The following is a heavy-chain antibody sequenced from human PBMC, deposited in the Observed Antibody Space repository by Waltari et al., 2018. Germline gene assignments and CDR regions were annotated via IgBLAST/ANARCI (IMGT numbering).Heavy chain of an antibody. CDR3: AREACSGGACYSHDY. CDR2: INPNRGVT. CDR1: GYTFTTYY. J-gene: IGHJ4*02. D-gene: IGHD2-15*01. Sequence: QVQLVQSGAEVKMTGASVKVSCKTSGYTFTTYYMHWVRQAPGQGLEWMGWINPNRGVTKDAQKFQGWVTRTRDTSISTAYMEVSRLRSDDTAVYYCAREACSGGACYSHDYWGQGTLVTVSS. V-gene: IGHV1-2*04.